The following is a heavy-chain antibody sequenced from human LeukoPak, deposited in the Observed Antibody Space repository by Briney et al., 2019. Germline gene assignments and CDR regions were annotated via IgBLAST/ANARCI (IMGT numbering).Heavy chain of an antibody. CDR3: ARGRLDFDY. V-gene: IGHV4-39*07. D-gene: IGHD6-6*01. CDR1: GGSISSSSYY. Sequence: SETLSLTCTVSGGSISSSSYYWGWIRQPPGKGLEWIGSIYYSGSTYYNPSLKSRVTISVDTSKNQFSLKLSSVTAADTAVYYCARGRLDFDYWGQGTLVTVSS. CDR2: IYYSGST. J-gene: IGHJ4*02.